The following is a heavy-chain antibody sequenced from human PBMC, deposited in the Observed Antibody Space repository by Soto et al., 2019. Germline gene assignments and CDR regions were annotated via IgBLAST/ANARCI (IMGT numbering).Heavy chain of an antibody. CDR1: GYTFTSYG. D-gene: IGHD6-6*01. CDR2: ISAYNGNT. CDR3: ARWTVVRGDAFDI. Sequence: GASLKVSSKASGYTFTSYGISWVRQAPGQGLEWMGWISAYNGNTNYAQKLQGRVTMTTDTSTSTAYMELRSLRSDDTAVYYCARWTVVRGDAFDIWGQGTMVNVSS. J-gene: IGHJ3*02. V-gene: IGHV1-18*01.